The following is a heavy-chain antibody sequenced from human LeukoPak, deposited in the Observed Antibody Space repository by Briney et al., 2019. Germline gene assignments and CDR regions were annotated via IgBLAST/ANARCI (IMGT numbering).Heavy chain of an antibody. CDR1: GFTFSSYA. CDR3: VKGLDIVATITRTNDY. V-gene: IGHV3-64D*06. D-gene: IGHD5-12*01. J-gene: IGHJ4*02. Sequence: GGSLRLFCSASGFTFSSYAMHWVRQAPGKGLEYVSAISSNGGSTYYADSVKGRFTISRDNSKNTLYLQMSSLRAEDTAVYYCVKGLDIVATITRTNDYWGQGTLVTVSS. CDR2: ISSNGGST.